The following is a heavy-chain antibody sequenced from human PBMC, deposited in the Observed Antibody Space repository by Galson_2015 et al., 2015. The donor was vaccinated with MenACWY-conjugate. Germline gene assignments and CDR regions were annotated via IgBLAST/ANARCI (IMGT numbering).Heavy chain of an antibody. Sequence: SETLSLTCTVSGGSISSHYWSWFRQPPGKGLEWIAYIRDTGSLKDNPSLKSRVTMSEDKSNNQFSLRLISVTAADTAVYYCARIPTRGSSFGYFDYWGQGIVVAVSS. CDR3: ARIPTRGSSFGYFDY. CDR1: GGSISSHY. CDR2: IRDTGSL. V-gene: IGHV4-59*08. J-gene: IGHJ4*02. D-gene: IGHD3-10*01.